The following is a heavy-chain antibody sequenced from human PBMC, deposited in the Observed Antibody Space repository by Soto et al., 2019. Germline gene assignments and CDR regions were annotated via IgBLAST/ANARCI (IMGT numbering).Heavy chain of an antibody. J-gene: IGHJ6*02. CDR2: ISYDGSHK. CDR3: ARDYSYQRAMDV. Sequence: SGGSLRLSCAASGFTFSNFAMYWVRQAPGKGLEWVTVISYDGSHKYYADSVEGRFTISRDNSKNTLYLQMNNLRAEDSAVYFCARDYSYQRAMDVWGQGTTVTVS. V-gene: IGHV3-30-3*01. CDR1: GFTFSNFA. D-gene: IGHD2-15*01.